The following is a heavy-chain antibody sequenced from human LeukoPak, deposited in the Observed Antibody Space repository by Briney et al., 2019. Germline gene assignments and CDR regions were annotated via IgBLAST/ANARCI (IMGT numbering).Heavy chain of an antibody. CDR3: ARSDGYTSFDY. CDR1: GGSISSGGYS. Sequence: SETLSLTCAVSGGSISSGGYSWSWIRQPPGKGLEWIGYIYHSGSTYYNPSLKSRVAISVDRSKNQFSLKLSSVTAADTAVYYCARSDGYTSFDYGGQGTLVTVSS. CDR2: IYHSGST. J-gene: IGHJ4*02. V-gene: IGHV4-30-2*01. D-gene: IGHD5-24*01.